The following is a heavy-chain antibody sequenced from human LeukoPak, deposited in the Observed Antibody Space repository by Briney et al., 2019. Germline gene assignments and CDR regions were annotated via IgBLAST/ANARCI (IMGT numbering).Heavy chain of an antibody. Sequence: ASVKVSCKASGYIFISYYIHWVRQAPGQGLEWMGMINPTGGDPSYSQRFQDRITMTRDTSTSTVYMELSSLRSEDTAVYYCARSWSDPDVFDIWGQGTMVTVSS. V-gene: IGHV1-46*01. CDR1: GYIFISYY. CDR2: INPTGGDP. CDR3: ARSWSDPDVFDI. D-gene: IGHD2-8*01. J-gene: IGHJ3*02.